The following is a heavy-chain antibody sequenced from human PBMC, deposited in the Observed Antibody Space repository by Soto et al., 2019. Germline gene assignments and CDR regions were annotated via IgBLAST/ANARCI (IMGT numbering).Heavy chain of an antibody. CDR1: GFTFSSYA. CDR2: TSYDGTYS. D-gene: IGHD3-10*01. CDR3: TRGPRPISTGTGAY. J-gene: IGHJ4*02. V-gene: IGHV3-30*04. Sequence: PGGSLSLSCAASGFTFSSYAIHWVRPAPGKGLEWVTVTSYDGTYSDYADSVRGRFTISRDNVNDTLYLQMNNLRAEDSGLYYCTRGPRPISTGTGAYWGQGTQVTVSS.